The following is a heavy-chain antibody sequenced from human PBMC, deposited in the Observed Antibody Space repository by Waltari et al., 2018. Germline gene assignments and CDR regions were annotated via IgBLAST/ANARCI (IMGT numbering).Heavy chain of an antibody. J-gene: IGHJ4*02. Sequence: QVQLQESGPGLLQPSETLSLTCTVPGGFVSNYYWSWIRQPPGKGLVWIGYLYYSGTTNYNPSLKSRVTISVDTSKNQFSLKLNSVTAADTAVYYCATPGSGWLAPIDYWGQGALVTVSS. CDR2: LYYSGTT. CDR3: ATPGSGWLAPIDY. V-gene: IGHV4-59*02. CDR1: GGFVSNYY. D-gene: IGHD6-19*01.